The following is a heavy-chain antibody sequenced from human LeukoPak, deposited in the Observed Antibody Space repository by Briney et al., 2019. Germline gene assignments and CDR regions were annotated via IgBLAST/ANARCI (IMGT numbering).Heavy chain of an antibody. CDR1: GGSISSYY. CDR3: ARGPYYYDY. J-gene: IGHJ4*02. V-gene: IGHV4-59*01. CDR2: IYYSGST. Sequence: SETLSLTCSVSGGSISSYYWSWIRQPPGKGREWIGYIYYSGSTNYNPSLKSRVTISVDTSKNQFSLKLSSVTAADTAVYYCARGPYYYDYWGQGTLSPSAQ.